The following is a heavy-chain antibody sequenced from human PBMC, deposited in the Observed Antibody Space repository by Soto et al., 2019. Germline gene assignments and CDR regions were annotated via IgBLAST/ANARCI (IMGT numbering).Heavy chain of an antibody. CDR2: IWYDASNI. CDR1: GMTFSSYV. D-gene: IGHD3-10*01. V-gene: IGHV3-33*01. Sequence: QVQLVESGGGVVQPGRSLRLSCAASGMTFSSYVMHWVRQAPGKGLEWVAAIWYDASNIYYADSVKGRFTISRDNAKNTLYWQMNSLRAEDTAVYYCSPGLAGDIDYWGRGTLVTVSS. J-gene: IGHJ4*02. CDR3: SPGLAGDIDY.